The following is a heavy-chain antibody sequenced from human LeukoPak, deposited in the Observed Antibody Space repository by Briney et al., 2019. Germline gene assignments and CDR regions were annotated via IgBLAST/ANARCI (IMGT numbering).Heavy chain of an antibody. CDR3: AREDYYANYAFDF. CDR2: IIPIHGIT. CDR1: GGTFRSYA. D-gene: IGHD3-10*01. V-gene: IGHV1-69*04. J-gene: IGHJ3*01. Sequence: SVKVSCKASGGTFRSYAISWVRQAPGQGLEWMGRIIPIHGITNYAQKFQGRVTITADKSTTTAYMELSSLRSEDTAVYYCAREDYYANYAFDFWGQGTMVTVSS.